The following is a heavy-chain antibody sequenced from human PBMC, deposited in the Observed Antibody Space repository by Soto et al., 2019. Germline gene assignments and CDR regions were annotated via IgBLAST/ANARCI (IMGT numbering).Heavy chain of an antibody. CDR2: ISWNSGSI. V-gene: IGHV3-9*01. Sequence: GGSLRLSCAASGFTFDDYAMHWVRQAPGKGLEWVSGISWNSGSIGYADSVKGRFTISRDNAKNSLYLQMNSLRAEDTAVYYCARQHSGSYYFDYWGQGTPVTVSS. CDR1: GFTFDDYA. CDR3: ARQHSGSYYFDY. J-gene: IGHJ4*02. D-gene: IGHD1-26*01.